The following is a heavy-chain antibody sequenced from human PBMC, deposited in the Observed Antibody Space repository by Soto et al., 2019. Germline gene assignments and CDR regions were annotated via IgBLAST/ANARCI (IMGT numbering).Heavy chain of an antibody. CDR2: MYHSGST. CDR1: GGSISSGGYS. V-gene: IGHV4-30-2*01. CDR3: ARGAMVRGVITDFDY. D-gene: IGHD3-10*01. Sequence: SETLSLTCAVSGGSISSGGYSWSWIRQPPGKGLEWIGYMYHSGSTYYNPSLKRRVTLSVDRSKNQFSLKLSSVTAADTAVYYCARGAMVRGVITDFDYWGQGTLVTVSS. J-gene: IGHJ4*02.